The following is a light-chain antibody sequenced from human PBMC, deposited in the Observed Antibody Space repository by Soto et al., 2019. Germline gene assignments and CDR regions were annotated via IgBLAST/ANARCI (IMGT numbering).Light chain of an antibody. J-gene: IGKJ5*01. CDR3: QQARSFPVT. V-gene: IGKV3-15*01. CDR1: QSVSSN. Sequence: EIVMTQSPATLSVSPGDRATLSCRASQSVSSNLAWYQQKPGQAPRLLIYGASTRATGIPARFSGSGSGTEFTLTISSLQSEDFATYYCQQARSFPVTFGQGTRLEIK. CDR2: GAS.